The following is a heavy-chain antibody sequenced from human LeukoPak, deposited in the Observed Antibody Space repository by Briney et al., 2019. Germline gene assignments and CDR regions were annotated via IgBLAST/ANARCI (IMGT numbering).Heavy chain of an antibody. CDR3: ARDLVTVTKGFDI. J-gene: IGHJ3*02. V-gene: IGHV4-4*07. D-gene: IGHD4-17*01. CDR1: GGSISSYY. Sequence: PSETLSLTCTVSGGSISSYYWSWIRQPAGKGLEWIGRIYTSGSTNYNPSLKSRVTISIDTSKNEFSLKLTSVTAADTAVYYCARDLVTVTKGFDIWGQGTMVTVSS. CDR2: IYTSGST.